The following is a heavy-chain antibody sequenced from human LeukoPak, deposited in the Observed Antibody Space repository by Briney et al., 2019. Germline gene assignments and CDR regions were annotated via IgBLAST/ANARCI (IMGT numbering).Heavy chain of an antibody. CDR3: ARYCSSTSCYPRGFDY. J-gene: IGHJ4*02. Sequence: SETLSLTCTVSGGSISSHYWSWIRQPPGKGLEWIGYIYYSGSTNYNPSLKSRVTISVDTSKNQFSLKLSSVTAADTAVYYCARYCSSTSCYPRGFDYWGQETLVTVSS. V-gene: IGHV4-59*11. D-gene: IGHD2-2*01. CDR1: GGSISSHY. CDR2: IYYSGST.